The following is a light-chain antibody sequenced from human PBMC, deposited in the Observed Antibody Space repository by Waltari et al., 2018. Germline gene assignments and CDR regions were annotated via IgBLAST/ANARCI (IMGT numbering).Light chain of an antibody. V-gene: IGKV1-39*01. Sequence: DIQMTQSPASLSASVGDRVTITCRASQSISGYLNWYQQKPGKAPELLIYSTSNLQGGVPTRCSGSTAGTEFTLTIISLQPEDFAVYCWQQTYRTPFTVGPGTKVDTK. CDR1: QSISGY. J-gene: IGKJ3*01. CDR3: QQTYRTPFT. CDR2: STS.